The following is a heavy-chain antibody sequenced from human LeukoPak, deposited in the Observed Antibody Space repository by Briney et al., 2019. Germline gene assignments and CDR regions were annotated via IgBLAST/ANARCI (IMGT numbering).Heavy chain of an antibody. J-gene: IGHJ4*02. V-gene: IGHV2-5*01. CDR2: IYWNDDK. CDR1: GFSLSTSGVG. CDR3: AHSTSDSSSWYRANGDPFDY. Sequence: SGPTLVNPTQTLTLTCTFSGFSLSTSGVGVGWIRQPPGKALEWLALIYWNDDKRYSPSLKSRLTITKDTSKNQVVLTMTNMDPVDTATYYCAHSTSDSSSWYRANGDPFDYWGQGTLVTVSS. D-gene: IGHD6-13*01.